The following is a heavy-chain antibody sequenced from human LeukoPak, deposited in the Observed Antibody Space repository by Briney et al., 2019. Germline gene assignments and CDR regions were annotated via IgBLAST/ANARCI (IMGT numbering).Heavy chain of an antibody. V-gene: IGHV3-23*01. D-gene: IGHD4-17*01. CDR2: TSGSGDRK. CDR1: GLTFSRYA. J-gene: IGHJ4*02. CDR3: AKDGVLPDFGDYYSADF. Sequence: GGSLRLSCAASGLTFSRYAMTWVRQAPGKGLEWVSSTSGSGDRKYYADSVKGRFTISRDNSKNTLYLQMNSLRAEDTAVYYCAKDGVLPDFGDYYSADFWGQGTLVTVSS.